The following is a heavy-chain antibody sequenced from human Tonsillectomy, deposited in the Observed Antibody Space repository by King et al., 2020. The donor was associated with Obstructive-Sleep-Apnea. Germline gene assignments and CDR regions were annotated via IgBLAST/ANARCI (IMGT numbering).Heavy chain of an antibody. CDR2: INPNSDGT. V-gene: IGHV1-2*02. CDR3: ARGIGGLGHYDILTGDASTIDY. CDR1: GYTFTDYF. D-gene: IGHD3-9*01. J-gene: IGHJ4*02. Sequence: QLVQSGAEVKKPGASVKVSCKSSGYTFTDYFMHWVRQAPGQGLEWMGWINPNSDGTNYALKFQGRVTMTRDTSIRTAYMELSRLRSDDTAVYYCARGIGGLGHYDILTGDASTIDYWGQGTLVTVSS.